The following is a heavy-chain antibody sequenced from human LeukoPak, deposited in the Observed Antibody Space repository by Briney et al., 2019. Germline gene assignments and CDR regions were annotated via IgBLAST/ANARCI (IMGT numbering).Heavy chain of an antibody. D-gene: IGHD2-15*01. CDR1: GFTFSNYA. J-gene: IGHJ4*02. CDR2: ISGSGGST. CDR3: AKAYCSGGRCYYYFDF. V-gene: IGHV3-23*01. Sequence: GGSLRLSCAASGFTFSNYAMSWVRQAPRKGLEWVSAISGSGGSTYYADSVKGRLTISRDNSKITLYLQMNSLRAEDTAVYYCAKAYCSGGRCYYYFDFWGQGTLVTVSS.